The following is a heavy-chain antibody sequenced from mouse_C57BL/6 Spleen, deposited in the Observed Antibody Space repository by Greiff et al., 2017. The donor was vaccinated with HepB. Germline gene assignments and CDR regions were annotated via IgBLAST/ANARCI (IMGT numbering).Heavy chain of an antibody. D-gene: IGHD2-1*01. CDR2: IDPSDSYT. Sequence: QVQLQQPGAELVMPGASVKLSCKASGYTFTSYWMHWVKQRPGQGLEWIGEIDPSDSYTNYNQKFKGKSTLTVDKSSSTAYMQLSSLTSEDSAVYYCARNYGNYGGAMDYWGQGTSVTVSS. CDR3: ARNYGNYGGAMDY. J-gene: IGHJ4*01. CDR1: GYTFTSYW. V-gene: IGHV1-69*01.